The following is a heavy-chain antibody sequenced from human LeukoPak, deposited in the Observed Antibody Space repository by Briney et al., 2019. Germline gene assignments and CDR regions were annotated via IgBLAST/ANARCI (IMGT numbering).Heavy chain of an antibody. CDR2: IYYSGST. CDR3: AREYSTSSTAFDI. CDR1: GGSISSYY. Sequence: PSETLSLTCTVSGGSISSYYWSWIRQPPGKGLEWIGYIYYSGSTNYNPSLKSRVTISVDTSKNQFSLKLNSVTAADTAVYYCAREYSTSSTAFDIWGQGTMVTVSS. J-gene: IGHJ3*02. D-gene: IGHD6-6*01. V-gene: IGHV4-59*12.